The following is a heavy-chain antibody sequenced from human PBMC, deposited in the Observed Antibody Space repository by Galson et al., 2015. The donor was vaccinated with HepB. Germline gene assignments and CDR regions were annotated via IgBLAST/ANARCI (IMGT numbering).Heavy chain of an antibody. CDR2: ISGGSSYI. Sequence: SLILSCAASGFMFNRYSMNWARQSPGKGLEWLSNISGGSSYIYDADSVMGRFTISRDNARNSLYLQMNSLRAEDTAVYYCVRAAFSGTWYAPGDFWGQGTLVTVSS. D-gene: IGHD6-13*01. J-gene: IGHJ4*02. V-gene: IGHV3-21*01. CDR1: GFMFNRYS. CDR3: VRAAFSGTWYAPGDF.